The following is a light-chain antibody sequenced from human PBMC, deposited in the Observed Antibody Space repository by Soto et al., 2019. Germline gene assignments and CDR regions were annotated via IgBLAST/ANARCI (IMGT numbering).Light chain of an antibody. CDR3: QQYNNWPRT. Sequence: EIVMPQSPATLSVSPGERATLSCRASQSVSSNLAWYQQKPGQAHRLLIYGASTRATGIPARFSGSGSGTEFTLTISSLQSEDFAVYYCQQYNNWPRTVGQGTKVDIK. V-gene: IGKV3-15*01. J-gene: IGKJ1*01. CDR2: GAS. CDR1: QSVSSN.